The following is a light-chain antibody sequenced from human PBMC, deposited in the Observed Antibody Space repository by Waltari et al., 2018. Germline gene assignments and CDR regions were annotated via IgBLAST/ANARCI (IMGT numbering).Light chain of an antibody. V-gene: IGLV2-14*01. CDR2: DVT. J-gene: IGLJ1*01. CDR3: TSYTSRHTLV. Sequence: QSALTQPASVSGSPGQPITISCTGSSLDVGGYDFVSWYRQHPGKAPKVVIFDVTNRPSVVSDRFSGSKSGNTASLTISGLQAEDEGDYYCTSYTSRHTLVFGGGTKVTVL. CDR1: SLDVGGYDF.